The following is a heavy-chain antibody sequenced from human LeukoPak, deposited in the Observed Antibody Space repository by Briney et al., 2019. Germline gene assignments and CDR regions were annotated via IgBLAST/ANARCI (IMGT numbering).Heavy chain of an antibody. D-gene: IGHD3-10*01. J-gene: IGHJ6*03. Sequence: SETLSLTCTVSGGSISSYYWSWIRQTPGKGLEWIGNIYYSGSANYNPSLKSRVIISVDTAKNQFSLRLSSVTAADTAVYYCARHGSITMVRGRLRYYYMDVWGKGTTVTISS. CDR1: GGSISSYY. V-gene: IGHV4-59*08. CDR3: ARHGSITMVRGRLRYYYMDV. CDR2: IYYSGSA.